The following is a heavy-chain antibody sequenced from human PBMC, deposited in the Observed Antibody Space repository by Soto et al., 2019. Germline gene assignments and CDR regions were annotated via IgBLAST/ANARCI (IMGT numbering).Heavy chain of an antibody. CDR1: GGSISSGGYY. D-gene: IGHD4-17*01. V-gene: IGHV4-31*03. CDR2: IFYSGST. J-gene: IGHJ4*02. CDR3: ARVAVTTSYYFDY. Sequence: PSETLSLTCTVSGGSISSGGYYWSWIRQHPGKGLEWIGYIFYSGSTYYNPSLKSRVTISVVTSKNHFSLRLSSVTAADTAVYYCARVAVTTSYYFDYWGQGTLVTVSS.